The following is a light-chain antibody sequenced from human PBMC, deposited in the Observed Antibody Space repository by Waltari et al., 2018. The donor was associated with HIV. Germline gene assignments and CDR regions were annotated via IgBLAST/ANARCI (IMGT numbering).Light chain of an antibody. CDR2: GAS. J-gene: IGKJ5*01. Sequence: EIVMMQSPATLSVSPGERATLSCRPSQNVSRNLAWYQRKVGQAPRLLMCGASTGATGIPTRFSGSGSGTEFTLTISSLQSEDFAGYYCQQYKKWPLTFGQGTRREIK. CDR1: QNVSRN. CDR3: QQYKKWPLT. V-gene: IGKV3D-15*01.